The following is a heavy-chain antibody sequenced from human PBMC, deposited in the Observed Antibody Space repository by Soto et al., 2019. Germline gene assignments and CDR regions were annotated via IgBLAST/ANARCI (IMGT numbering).Heavy chain of an antibody. V-gene: IGHV5-51*01. CDR1: GYSFTSYW. CDR2: IYPGDSDT. J-gene: IGHJ2*01. Sequence: EVQLVQSGAEVKKPGESLKISCKGSGYSFTSYWIGWVRQMPGKGLEWMGIIYPGDSDTRYSPSFQGQVTISADKSISPAYLQLSSLKASDTAMYYCARQGSYYYGSRSYYKGDWYFDLWGRGSLVTVSS. D-gene: IGHD3-10*01. CDR3: ARQGSYYYGSRSYYKGDWYFDL.